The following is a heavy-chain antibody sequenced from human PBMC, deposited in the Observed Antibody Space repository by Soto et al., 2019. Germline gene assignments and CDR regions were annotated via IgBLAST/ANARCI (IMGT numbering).Heavy chain of an antibody. J-gene: IGHJ3*02. CDR2: INPSGGST. CDR3: ARDRALRYFDWFPASGREGAFDI. V-gene: IGHV1-46*01. CDR1: GYTFTSYY. D-gene: IGHD3-9*01. Sequence: ASVKVSCKASGYTFTSYYMHWVRQAPGQGLEWMGIINPSGGSTSYAQKFQGRVTMTRDTSTSTVYMELSSLRSGDTAVYYCARDRALRYFDWFPASGREGAFDIWGQGTMVTVSS.